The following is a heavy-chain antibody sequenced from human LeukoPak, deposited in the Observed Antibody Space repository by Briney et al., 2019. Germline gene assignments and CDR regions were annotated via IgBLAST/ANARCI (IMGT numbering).Heavy chain of an antibody. CDR1: GFTFSSYA. CDR3: ARMLADWYFDL. V-gene: IGHV3-13*01. D-gene: IGHD2-8*01. Sequence: PGGSLRLSCAASGFTFSSYAMHWVRQATGKGLEWVSAIGTAGDTYYPGSVKGRFTISRENAKNSLYLQMNSLRAGDTAVYYCARMLADWYFDLWGRGTLVTVSS. J-gene: IGHJ2*01. CDR2: IGTAGDT.